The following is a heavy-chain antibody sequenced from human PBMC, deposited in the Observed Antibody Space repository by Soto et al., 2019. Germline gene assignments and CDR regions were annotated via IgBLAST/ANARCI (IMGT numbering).Heavy chain of an antibody. D-gene: IGHD5-12*01. J-gene: IGHJ4*02. Sequence: QVQLVESGGGVVQPGRSLRLSCAASGFTFSSYGMHWVRQAPGKGLEWVAVIWYDGSNKYYADSVKGRFTISRDNSKNKMYLKINSLSTQDTAVYYCAREEDSGDPPLEYWGQGTLVTVSS. CDR3: AREEDSGDPPLEY. V-gene: IGHV3-33*01. CDR2: IWYDGSNK. CDR1: GFTFSSYG.